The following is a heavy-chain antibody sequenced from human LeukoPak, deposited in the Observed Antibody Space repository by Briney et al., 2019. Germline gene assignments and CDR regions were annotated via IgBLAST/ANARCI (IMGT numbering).Heavy chain of an antibody. CDR1: GFSFQYYW. V-gene: IGHV3-7*01. D-gene: IGHD4-23*01. CDR2: IKEDGTQK. Sequence: GGSLRLSCAASGFSFQYYWMAWVRQAPGMGLEWVAHIKEDGTQKFYVDSVRGRFTISKDDARNALYLQMNSLRDEDTAIYYCVRGGWELDYWSQGTLVIVSS. CDR3: VRGGWELDY. J-gene: IGHJ4*02.